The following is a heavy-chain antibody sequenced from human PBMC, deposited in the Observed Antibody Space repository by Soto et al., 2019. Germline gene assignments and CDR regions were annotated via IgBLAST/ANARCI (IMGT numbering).Heavy chain of an antibody. Sequence: SETLSLTCAVSGGSISSTDWWTWVRQPPGKGLEWIGEIYHSGTTNYNPSLKSRDTISLEKSKKRFSLTLSSVTAAETAVYYCEVPGAADFDYWGQGALVTVSS. CDR3: EVPGAADFDY. CDR1: GGSISSTDW. J-gene: IGHJ4*02. D-gene: IGHD6-13*01. CDR2: IYHSGTT. V-gene: IGHV4-4*02.